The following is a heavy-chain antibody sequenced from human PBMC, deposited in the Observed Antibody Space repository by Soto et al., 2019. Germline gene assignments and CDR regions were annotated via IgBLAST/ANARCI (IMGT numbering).Heavy chain of an antibody. J-gene: IGHJ6*02. CDR2: VYSDGST. CDR1: GFTVSKNH. D-gene: IGHD1-1*01. CDR3: ARVATEGGLDV. Sequence: GGSLRLSCAASGFTVSKNHMTWVRQAPGKGLEWVSVVYSDGSTNFADSVKGRFTISRDNSKNTLYVQMNSLRAEDTAVYYCARVATEGGLDVWGQGTTVTVSS. V-gene: IGHV3-53*01.